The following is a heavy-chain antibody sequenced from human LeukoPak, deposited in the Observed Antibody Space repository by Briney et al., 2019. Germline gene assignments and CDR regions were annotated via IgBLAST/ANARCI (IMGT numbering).Heavy chain of an antibody. J-gene: IGHJ3*02. CDR1: GGSISSGGYY. Sequence: SQTLSLTCTVSGGSISSGGYYWSWIRQPPGKGLEWIGYIYHSGSTNYNPSLKSRVTISVDTSKNQFSLKLSSVTAADTAVYYCARHGAWATTDAFDIWGQGTMVTVSS. CDR2: IYHSGST. CDR3: ARHGAWATTDAFDI. D-gene: IGHD1-26*01. V-gene: IGHV4-30-2*01.